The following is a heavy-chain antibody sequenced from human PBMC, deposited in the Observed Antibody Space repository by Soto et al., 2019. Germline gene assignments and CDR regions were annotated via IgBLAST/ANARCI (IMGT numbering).Heavy chain of an antibody. V-gene: IGHV3-48*02. Sequence: ESGGGLVQPGGSLRLSCAASGFTFSSYSMNWVRQAPGKGLEWVSYISSSSSTIYYADSVKGRFTISRDNAKNSLYLQMNRLRDEDTAVYYGAIVIAGFCSGSGFDYWGQGTLVTVSS. D-gene: IGHD3-3*01. CDR3: AIVIAGFCSGSGFDY. CDR2: ISSSSSTI. CDR1: GFTFSSYS. J-gene: IGHJ4*02.